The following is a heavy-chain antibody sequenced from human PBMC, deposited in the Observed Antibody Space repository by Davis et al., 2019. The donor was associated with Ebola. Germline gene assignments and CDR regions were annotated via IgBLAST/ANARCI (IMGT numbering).Heavy chain of an antibody. J-gene: IGHJ6*02. CDR2: IIPIFGTA. D-gene: IGHD3-10*01. Sequence: SVKVSCKAPGGTFSSYAISWVRQAPGQGLEWMGGIIPIFGTANYAQKFQGRVTITADESTSTAYMELSSLRSEDTAVYYCAREEIRLGFISGYYYGMDVWGQGTTVTVSS. CDR3: AREEIRLGFISGYYYGMDV. CDR1: GGTFSSYA. V-gene: IGHV1-69*13.